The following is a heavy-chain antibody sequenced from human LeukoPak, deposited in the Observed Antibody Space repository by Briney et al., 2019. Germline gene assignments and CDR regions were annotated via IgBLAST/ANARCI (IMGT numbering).Heavy chain of an antibody. V-gene: IGHV3-23*01. D-gene: IGHD3-22*01. CDR3: AKSRYYCDSSGYWAFDN. CDR2: ISGSGSST. CDR1: GFTFSNYG. Sequence: PGGSLRLSCAASGFTFSNYGMSWVRQAPGKGLEWVSGISGSGSSTFYADSVKGRFTISRDSSKNTLYLQMNSLRAEDTAVYYCAKSRYYCDSSGYWAFDNWGQGTLVTVSS. J-gene: IGHJ4*02.